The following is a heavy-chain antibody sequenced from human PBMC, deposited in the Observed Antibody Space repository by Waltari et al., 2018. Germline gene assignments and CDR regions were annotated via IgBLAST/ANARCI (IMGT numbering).Heavy chain of an antibody. Sequence: QVQLVESGGDLVRPGGSLRLSCAASGFSFSDSYMGGVRQAPGKGLGWCSYIFSSGSTMYYADSVKGRFTNSRDKAKNSLYLQMNSLRAEDTAVYDCARALSLGGYYEGFDYWGQGTLVTVSS. CDR2: IFSSGSTM. J-gene: IGHJ4*02. D-gene: IGHD3-22*01. V-gene: IGHV3-11*01. CDR3: ARALSLGGYYEGFDY. CDR1: GFSFSDSY.